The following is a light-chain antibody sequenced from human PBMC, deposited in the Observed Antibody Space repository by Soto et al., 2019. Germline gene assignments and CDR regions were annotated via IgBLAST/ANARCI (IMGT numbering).Light chain of an antibody. CDR3: QQSYSILLT. Sequence: DIQMTQSPSSLSASVGDRVTITCRASQSISSYLNWYQQKPGKAPKLLIYAASSLQSGVPSRFSGSGSGTDFTLTISSLQPEDFAIYYCQQSYSILLTFGGGTNVEIK. CDR1: QSISSY. V-gene: IGKV1-39*01. J-gene: IGKJ4*01. CDR2: AAS.